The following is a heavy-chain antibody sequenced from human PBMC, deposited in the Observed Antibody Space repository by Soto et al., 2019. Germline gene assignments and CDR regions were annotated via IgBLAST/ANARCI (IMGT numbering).Heavy chain of an antibody. CDR3: ARHWGPYYDILTGYPNYYYGMDV. J-gene: IGHJ6*02. V-gene: IGHV5-51*01. CDR1: GYSFTSYW. CDR2: IYPGDSDT. Sequence: GESLKISCKGSGYSFTSYWICWVRQMPGKGLEWMGIIYPGDSDTRYSPSFQGQVTISADKSISTAYLQWSSLKASDTAMYYCARHWGPYYDILTGYPNYYYGMDVWGQGTTVTVSS. D-gene: IGHD3-9*01.